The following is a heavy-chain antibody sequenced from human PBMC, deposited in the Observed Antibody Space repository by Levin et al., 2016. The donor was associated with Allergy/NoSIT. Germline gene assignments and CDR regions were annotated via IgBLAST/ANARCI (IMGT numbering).Heavy chain of an antibody. V-gene: IGHV4-39*01. J-gene: IGHJ4*02. Sequence: SETLSLTCTVSGGSITSSSWYWDWIRQPPGKGLEWIGSVLYSGTTYYNPTLKSRVTMSVDMSTSQFSLKLNSVTVADTAVYYCARRVSRVAIDYWGQGSLVTVSS. CDR3: ARRVSRVAIDY. CDR2: VLYSGTT. D-gene: IGHD5/OR15-5a*01. CDR1: GGSITSSSWY.